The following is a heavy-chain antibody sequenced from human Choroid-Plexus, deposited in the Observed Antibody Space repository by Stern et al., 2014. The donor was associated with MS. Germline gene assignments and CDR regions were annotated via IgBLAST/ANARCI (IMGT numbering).Heavy chain of an antibody. J-gene: IGHJ4*02. CDR2: IIPIFGTA. Sequence: VHLVESGAEVKKPGSSVKVSCKASGGTFSSYAINWVRQAPGQGPEWVGGIIPIFGTANYAQKFQGRVTITADESTSTAYMELSSLRSEDTAVYYCARDSRHYDASYYFDSWGQGTLVTVSS. V-gene: IGHV1-69*01. CDR1: GGTFSSYA. D-gene: IGHD3-16*01. CDR3: ARDSRHYDASYYFDS.